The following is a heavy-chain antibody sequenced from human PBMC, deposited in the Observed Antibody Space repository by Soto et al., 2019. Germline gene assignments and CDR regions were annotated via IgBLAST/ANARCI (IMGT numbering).Heavy chain of an antibody. J-gene: IGHJ4*02. V-gene: IGHV3-23*01. Sequence: GGSLRLSCAASRFTFSSYAMSWVRQAPGKGLEWVSAISGSGGSTYYADSVKGRFTISRDNVNDTLYLQMNNLRAEDSGLYYCTRGPRPISTGTGAYWGQGTQVTVSS. D-gene: IGHD3-10*01. CDR3: TRGPRPISTGTGAY. CDR2: ISGSGGST. CDR1: RFTFSSYA.